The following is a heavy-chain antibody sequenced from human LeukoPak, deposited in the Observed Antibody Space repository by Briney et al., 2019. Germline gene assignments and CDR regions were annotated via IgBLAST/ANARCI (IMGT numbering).Heavy chain of an antibody. CDR3: TTSIMITFGGVIVRRLFDY. D-gene: IGHD3-16*02. CDR1: GFTFSNAW. V-gene: IGHV3-15*01. J-gene: IGHJ4*02. CDR2: IKSKTDGGTT. Sequence: GGSLRLSCAASGFTFSNAWMSWVRQAPGKGLEWVGRIKSKTDGGTTDYAAPVEGRFTISRDDSKNTLYLQMNSLKTEDTAVYYCTTSIMITFGGVIVRRLFDYWGQGTLVIVSS.